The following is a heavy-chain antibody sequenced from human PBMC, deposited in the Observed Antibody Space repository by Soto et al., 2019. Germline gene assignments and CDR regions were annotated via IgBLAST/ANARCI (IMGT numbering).Heavy chain of an antibody. V-gene: IGHV3-23*01. CDR3: EKDLVGATD. J-gene: IGHJ4*02. CDR1: GFPLRNYA. D-gene: IGHD1-26*01. CDR2: IGASVLDT. Sequence: EVQLLESGGGLVQPGGSLRLSWAASGFPLRNYAMTWVRQAPGKGLEWVSAIGASVLDTYYADSVKGRFTISRDISKNTLSMKMNRLGGEDEGLYYCEKDLVGATDWGQGTLLNVSS.